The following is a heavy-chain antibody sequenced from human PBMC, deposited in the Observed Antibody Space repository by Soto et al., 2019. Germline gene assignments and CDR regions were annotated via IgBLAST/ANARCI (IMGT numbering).Heavy chain of an antibody. CDR1: GFRFSRSG. D-gene: IGHD2-15*01. V-gene: IGHV3-30*18. CDR3: AKDLSNAWSLDY. Sequence: GGSLRLSCAASGFRFSRSGMHWVRQAPGKGLEWVAVISYDGSNKYYGDSVKGRITISRDNSENTLYLQMHSLRAEDMAVYYCAKDLSNAWSLDYWGQGTLVTVSS. J-gene: IGHJ4*02. CDR2: ISYDGSNK.